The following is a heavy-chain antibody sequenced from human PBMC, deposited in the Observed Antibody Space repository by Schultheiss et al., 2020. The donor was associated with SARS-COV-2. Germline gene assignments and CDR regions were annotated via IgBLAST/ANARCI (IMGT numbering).Heavy chain of an antibody. V-gene: IGHV3-33*08. CDR1: GFSFASFA. J-gene: IGHJ6*02. CDR3: ARDRFSRGYYGMDV. D-gene: IGHD5-24*01. CDR2: IWYDGSNK. Sequence: GESLKISCAASGFSFASFAMTWVRQAPGKGLEWVAVIWYDGSNKYYADSVKGRFTISRDNSKNTLYLQMNSLRAEDTAVYYCARDRFSRGYYGMDVWGQGTTVTVSS.